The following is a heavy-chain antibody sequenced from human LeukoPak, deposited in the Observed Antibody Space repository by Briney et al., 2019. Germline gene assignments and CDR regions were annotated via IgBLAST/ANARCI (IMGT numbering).Heavy chain of an antibody. D-gene: IGHD6-13*01. J-gene: IGHJ5*02. CDR2: IYYSGST. Sequence: SQTLSLPCTVSGGSISGGGYYWSWIRQHPGKGLEWIGYIYYSGSTYYNPSLKSRVTISVDTSKNQFSLKLSSVTAADTAVYYCASVGLAAAVFDPWGQGTLVTVSS. CDR3: ASVGLAAAVFDP. CDR1: GGSISGGGYY. V-gene: IGHV4-31*03.